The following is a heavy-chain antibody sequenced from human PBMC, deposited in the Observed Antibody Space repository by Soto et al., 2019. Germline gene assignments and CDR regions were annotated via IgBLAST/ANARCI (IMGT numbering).Heavy chain of an antibody. Sequence: PSETLSLTCTVSGGSISSYYWSWIRQPPGKGLEWIGYIYYSGSTNYNPSLKSRVTISVDTSKNQFSLKLSSVTAADTAVYYCAKSRTVGEQDFDYWGQGTLVTVS. CDR2: IYYSGST. V-gene: IGHV4-59*01. CDR1: GGSISSYY. D-gene: IGHD1-26*01. CDR3: AKSRTVGEQDFDY. J-gene: IGHJ4*02.